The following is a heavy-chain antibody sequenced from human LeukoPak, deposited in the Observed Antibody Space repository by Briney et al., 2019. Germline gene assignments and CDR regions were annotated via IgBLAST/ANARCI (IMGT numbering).Heavy chain of an antibody. D-gene: IGHD3-10*01. CDR3: ARGVGSGWYFDL. CDR2: IDPNSGGT. J-gene: IGHJ2*01. V-gene: IGHV1-2*02. Sequence: ASVKVSCKASGYTITGYYMHWVRQAPAQGLEWMGWIDPNSGGTNYAKNFQGRVTMTRDTSITTAYMELRGLRSDDTAVYYCARGVGSGWYFDLWGRGTLVTVSS. CDR1: GYTITGYY.